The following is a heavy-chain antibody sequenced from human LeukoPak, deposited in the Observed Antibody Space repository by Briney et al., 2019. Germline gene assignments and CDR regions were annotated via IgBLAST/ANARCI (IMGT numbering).Heavy chain of an antibody. CDR3: ARTASGWYHKHFDY. D-gene: IGHD6-19*01. CDR2: IYYSGSP. V-gene: IGHV4-39*01. CDR1: GGSISSSSYY. J-gene: IGHJ4*02. Sequence: PSETLSLTCTVSGGSISSSSYYWGWIRQPPGKGLEWIGSIYYSGSPYYNPSLKSRVTISVDTSKNQFSLKLSSVTAADTAVYYCARTASGWYHKHFDYWGQGTLVTVSS.